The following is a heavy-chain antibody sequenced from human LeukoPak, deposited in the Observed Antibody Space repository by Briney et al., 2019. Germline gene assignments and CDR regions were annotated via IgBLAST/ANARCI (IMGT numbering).Heavy chain of an antibody. V-gene: IGHV3-23*01. J-gene: IGHJ4*02. Sequence: PGGSLRLSCAASGFTFSSYAMSWVRQAPGKRLEWVSAISGSGGSTYYADSVKDRFTISRDNSKNTLYLQMNSLRAEDTAVYYCAKSAGSWWLPKEYWGQGTLVTVSS. D-gene: IGHD2-8*02. CDR1: GFTFSSYA. CDR3: AKSAGSWWLPKEY. CDR2: ISGSGGST.